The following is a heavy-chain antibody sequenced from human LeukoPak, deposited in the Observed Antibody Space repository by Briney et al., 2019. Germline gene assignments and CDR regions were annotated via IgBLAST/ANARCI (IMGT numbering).Heavy chain of an antibody. J-gene: IGHJ4*02. D-gene: IGHD6-25*01. CDR1: GGSISSSSYY. CDR3: ARLRLARGYYFDY. CDR2: IYYSGST. Sequence: SETLSLTCTVSGGSISSSSYYWGWIRQPPGKGLEWIVSIYYSGSTYYNPSLKSRVTISVDTSKNQFSLKLSSVTAADTAVYYCARLRLARGYYFDYWGQGTLVTVS. V-gene: IGHV4-39*01.